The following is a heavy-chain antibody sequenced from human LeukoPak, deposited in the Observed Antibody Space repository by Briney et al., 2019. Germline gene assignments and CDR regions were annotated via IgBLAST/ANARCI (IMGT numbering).Heavy chain of an antibody. CDR2: IDPNSGGT. J-gene: IGHJ4*02. V-gene: IGHV1-2*02. Sequence: EASVKVSCKASGYSFIGYYMHWVRQAPGQGLEWMGWIDPNSGGTNYAQKFQGRVTMTRDTSTSTVYMELSSLRSEDTAVYYCARELLTYYYDSSGLLDYWGQGTLVTVSS. CDR1: GYSFIGYY. CDR3: ARELLTYYYDSSGLLDY. D-gene: IGHD3-22*01.